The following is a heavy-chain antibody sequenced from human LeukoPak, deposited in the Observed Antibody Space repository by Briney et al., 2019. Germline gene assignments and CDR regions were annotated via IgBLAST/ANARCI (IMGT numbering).Heavy chain of an antibody. Sequence: SETLSLTCTVSGGSITSTLYYWGWFRQSSGKGLEWIGSIYYSGSTNYNPSLKSRVTTSVDTSKNQFSLKLSSVTAADTAVYYCARGGLAAAGHYGMDVWGQGTTVTVSS. CDR1: GGSITSTLYY. CDR2: IYYSGST. D-gene: IGHD6-13*01. V-gene: IGHV4-39*07. J-gene: IGHJ6*02. CDR3: ARGGLAAAGHYGMDV.